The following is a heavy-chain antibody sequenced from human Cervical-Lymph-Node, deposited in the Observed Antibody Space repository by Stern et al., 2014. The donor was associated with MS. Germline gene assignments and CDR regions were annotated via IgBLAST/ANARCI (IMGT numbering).Heavy chain of an antibody. V-gene: IGHV4-39*02. CDR3: AKATSGSHPTFGP. J-gene: IGHJ5*02. CDR1: GASLTNFIFF. Sequence: QLQLQESGPGLVKPSETLSLTCAVSGASLTNFIFFLVCIRPSPGQGLEWIAAMSFAGNTYYNPFLTRLVTIPEAPSKYHFFPNLTSVTAADTAVYYCAKATSGSHPTFGPWGQGTLVTVSS. CDR2: MSFAGNT. D-gene: IGHD3-16*01.